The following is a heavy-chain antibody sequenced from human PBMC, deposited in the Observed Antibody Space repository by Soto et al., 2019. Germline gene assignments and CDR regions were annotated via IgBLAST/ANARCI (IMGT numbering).Heavy chain of an antibody. CDR2: INGGNGNT. J-gene: IGHJ6*02. CDR3: ARDASTTYYGMDV. D-gene: IGHD4-17*01. Sequence: QVQLVQSGAEVKKPGASVKVSCKASGYTFTNYAMHWVRQAPEQRLEWMGWINGGNGNTKYSQKFQGRVTITRDTSASTAYMEVSSLRSEDTAVYYCARDASTTYYGMDVWGQGTTVTVSS. CDR1: GYTFTNYA. V-gene: IGHV1-3*01.